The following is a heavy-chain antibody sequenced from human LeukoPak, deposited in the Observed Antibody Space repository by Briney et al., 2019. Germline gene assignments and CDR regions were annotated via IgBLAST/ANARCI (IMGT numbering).Heavy chain of an antibody. CDR3: ARDSGYDSRSNWFDP. V-gene: IGHV4-39*02. J-gene: IGHJ5*02. CDR2: IYYSGST. CDR1: GGSISSSSYY. D-gene: IGHD3-22*01. Sequence: PSETLSLTCTVSGGSISSSSYYWGWIRQPPGKGLEWIGSIYYSGSTYYNPSLKSRVTISVDTSKNQFSLKLSSVTAADTAVYYCARDSGYDSRSNWFDPWGQGTLVTVSS.